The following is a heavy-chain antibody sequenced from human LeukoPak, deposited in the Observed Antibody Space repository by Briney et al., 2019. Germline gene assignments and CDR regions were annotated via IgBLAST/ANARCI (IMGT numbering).Heavy chain of an antibody. Sequence: GGSLRLSCAASGFTFSSYGMHWVRQAPGKGLEWVANIKQDGSEKYYVDSVKGRFTISRDNAKNSLYLQMNSLRAEDTAVYYCAKDDYYDTSGYRDWGQGTLVTVSS. J-gene: IGHJ4*02. V-gene: IGHV3-7*01. CDR3: AKDDYYDTSGYRD. CDR1: GFTFSSYG. D-gene: IGHD3-22*01. CDR2: IKQDGSEK.